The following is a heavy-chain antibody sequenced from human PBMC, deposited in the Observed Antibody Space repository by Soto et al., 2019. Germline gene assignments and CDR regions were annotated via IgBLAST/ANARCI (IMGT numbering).Heavy chain of an antibody. CDR1: GFTFSSYW. CDR3: ARVLSRGIIISDSYYYGMDV. D-gene: IGHD3-10*01. Sequence: PGGSLRLSCAASGFTFSSYWMHWVRQAPGKGLVWVSRINSDGSSTSYADSVKGRFTISRDNAKNSLYLQMNSLRAEDTAVYYCARVLSRGIIISDSYYYGMDVWGQGTTVTVSS. CDR2: INSDGSST. J-gene: IGHJ6*02. V-gene: IGHV3-74*01.